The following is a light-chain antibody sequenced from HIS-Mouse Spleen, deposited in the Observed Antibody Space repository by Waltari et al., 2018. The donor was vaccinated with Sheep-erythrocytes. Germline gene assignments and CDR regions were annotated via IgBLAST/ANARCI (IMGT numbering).Light chain of an antibody. CDR3: QQYNSYPLT. CDR2: MAS. Sequence: DIQMTQSPSTLSASVGDRVTITCRASQSISSWLAWYQQEPGKAPKVLIYMASSLESGGPSRFSGSGSGTEFPLTISSLQPDDFATYYCQQYNSYPLTFGGATKVEIK. CDR1: QSISSW. J-gene: IGKJ4*01. V-gene: IGKV1-5*03.